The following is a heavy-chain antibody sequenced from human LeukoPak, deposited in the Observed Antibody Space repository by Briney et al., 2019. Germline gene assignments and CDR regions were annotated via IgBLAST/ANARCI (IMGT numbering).Heavy chain of an antibody. V-gene: IGHV3-74*01. Sequence: GGALRLSCAASGFTFSGYWMHWGRQGGGKGLVWVSRINSDGSATGYADSVKGRFTISRDNAKNTLYLQMNSLRAEDTAIYYCVRSYDYWGQGTLVTVSS. CDR1: GFTFSGYW. J-gene: IGHJ4*02. CDR2: INSDGSAT. CDR3: VRSYDY.